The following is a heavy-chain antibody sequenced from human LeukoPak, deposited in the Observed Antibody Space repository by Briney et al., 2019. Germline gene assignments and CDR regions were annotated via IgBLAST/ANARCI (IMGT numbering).Heavy chain of an antibody. V-gene: IGHV1-2*02. CDR1: GYTFTDYY. D-gene: IGHD3-22*01. CDR3: ARRCDTSSYYTYYFDY. CDR2: MNPNSGGT. Sequence: ASVKVSCKASGYTFTDYYMHWMRQAPGQGPEWMGWMNPNSGGTNYAQKFQGRVTMTRDTSISTAYMELSRLRSDDTAVYFCARRCDTSSYYTYYFDYWGQGTLVTVSS. J-gene: IGHJ4*02.